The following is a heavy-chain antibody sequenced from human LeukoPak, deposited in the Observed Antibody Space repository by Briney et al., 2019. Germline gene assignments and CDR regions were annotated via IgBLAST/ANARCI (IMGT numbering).Heavy chain of an antibody. J-gene: IGHJ2*01. V-gene: IGHV1-46*01. D-gene: IGHD4-17*01. CDR3: AGDGDYGYFDL. CDR2: INPSGGST. CDR1: GGTFSSYA. Sequence: ASVKVSCKASGGTFSSYAISWVRQTPGQGLEWMGIINPSGGSTSYAQKFQGRVTMTRDTSTSTVYMELSSLRSEDTAVYYCAGDGDYGYFDLWGRGTLVTVSS.